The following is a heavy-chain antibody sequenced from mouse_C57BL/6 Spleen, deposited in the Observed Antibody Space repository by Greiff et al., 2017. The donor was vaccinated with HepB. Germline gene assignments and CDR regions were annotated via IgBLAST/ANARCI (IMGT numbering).Heavy chain of an antibody. CDR3: AIAMVYYGSPDAMDY. V-gene: IGHV5-12*01. J-gene: IGHJ4*01. Sequence: EVMLVESGGGLVQPGGSLKLSCAASGFTFSDYYMYWVRQTPEKRLEWVAYISNGGGSTYYPDTVKGRFTISRDNAKNTMYLQMSRLKSEDTAMYYGAIAMVYYGSPDAMDYWVQGTSVTDSS. CDR1: GFTFSDYY. D-gene: IGHD1-1*01. CDR2: ISNGGGST.